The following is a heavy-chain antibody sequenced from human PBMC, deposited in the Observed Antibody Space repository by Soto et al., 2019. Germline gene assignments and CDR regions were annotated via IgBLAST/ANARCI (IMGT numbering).Heavy chain of an antibody. CDR3: AKGAQVHYYYGMDV. J-gene: IGHJ6*02. CDR1: GFTFSSYA. CDR2: ISGSGGST. Sequence: EVQLLESGGGLVQPGGSVRLSCAASGFTFSSYAMSWVRQAPGKGLEWVSAISGSGGSTYYADSVKGRFTISRDNAKNTLYLQMNSLRAEDTAVYYCAKGAQVHYYYGMDVWGQGTTVTVSS. V-gene: IGHV3-23*01.